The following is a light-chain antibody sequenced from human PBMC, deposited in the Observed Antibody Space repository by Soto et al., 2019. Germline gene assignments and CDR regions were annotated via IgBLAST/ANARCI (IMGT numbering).Light chain of an antibody. J-gene: IGKJ3*01. Sequence: EIVMTQSPLSLPVTPGEPASISCRSSQSLLHRNGYNYLDWYLQKPGQSPQLLIYLGSYRSSGVPDRFSGSGSGTDFTLKISRVEAEDVGLYYCMQALQTPLTFGPGTKVDIK. V-gene: IGKV2-28*01. CDR3: MQALQTPLT. CDR2: LGS. CDR1: QSLLHRNGYNY.